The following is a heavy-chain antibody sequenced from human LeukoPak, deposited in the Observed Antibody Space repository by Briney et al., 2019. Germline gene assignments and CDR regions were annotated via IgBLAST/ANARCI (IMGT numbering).Heavy chain of an antibody. CDR1: GGSISSSSYY. CDR3: ARDYLYYYDNSDYSSNAFDI. J-gene: IGHJ3*02. D-gene: IGHD3-22*01. V-gene: IGHV4-39*07. Sequence: SETLSLTCTVSGGSISSSSYYWGWIRQPPGKGLEWIGSIYYSGSTYYNPSLKSRVTISVDTSKNQFSLKLSSVTAADTAVYYCARDYLYYYDNSDYSSNAFDIWGQGTMVTVSS. CDR2: IYYSGST.